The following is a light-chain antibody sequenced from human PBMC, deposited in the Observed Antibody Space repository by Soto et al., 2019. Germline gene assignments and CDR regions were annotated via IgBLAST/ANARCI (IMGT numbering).Light chain of an antibody. CDR2: AAS. CDR3: QQSYSTPVG. Sequence: DIQMTQSPSSLSASVGDRVTITCRASQSISSYLNWYQHKPGKAPKLLIYAASSLQSGVPSRFSGSGSGTDFTLTISSLQPEDFATYYCQQSYSTPVGFGQGTKVE. V-gene: IGKV1-39*01. J-gene: IGKJ1*01. CDR1: QSISSY.